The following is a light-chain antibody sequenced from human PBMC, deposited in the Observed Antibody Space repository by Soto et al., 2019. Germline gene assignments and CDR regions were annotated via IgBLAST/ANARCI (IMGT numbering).Light chain of an antibody. CDR2: STS. CDR1: QSLSVSY. Sequence: EIVLTQSPGTLSLSPGARATLSCMASQSLSVSYIAWYQQKPGQAPRLLIYSTSTRAAGIPDRFTGRWSGTHFTLAISRLEPEDFAVYYCHQFGDSPQTFVQGTTVEV. CDR3: HQFGDSPQT. V-gene: IGKV3-20*01. J-gene: IGKJ1*01.